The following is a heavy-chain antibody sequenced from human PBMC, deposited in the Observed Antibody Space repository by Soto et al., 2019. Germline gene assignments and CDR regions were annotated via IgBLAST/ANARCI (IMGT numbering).Heavy chain of an antibody. CDR2: ISSSGIT. V-gene: IGHV1-18*01. J-gene: IGHJ4*02. D-gene: IGHD2-21*01. CDR3: ARALLHLVVVPDFEY. CDR1: GYSFTSYG. Sequence: GASVKVSCKACGYSFTSYGITWVRQAQGQGLEWVGWISSSGITIYAQKVQGRVTMTTDTSTTTASMELRSLRSDDTAVYYCARALLHLVVVPDFEYWGQGTPVTVSS.